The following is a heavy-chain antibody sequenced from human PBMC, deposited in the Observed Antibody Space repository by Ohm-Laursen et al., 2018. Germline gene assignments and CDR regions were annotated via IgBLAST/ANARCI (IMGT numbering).Heavy chain of an antibody. Sequence: SLRLSCSASGITFSDYYMSWIRQAPGKGLEWVSYISSSGSTIHYADSVKGRFTISRDNSKNTLYLQMNSLRAEDTAVYYCARVDAAQPSLDYWGQGTLVTVSS. V-gene: IGHV3-11*01. J-gene: IGHJ4*02. D-gene: IGHD6-13*01. CDR3: ARVDAAQPSLDY. CDR1: GITFSDYY. CDR2: ISSSGSTI.